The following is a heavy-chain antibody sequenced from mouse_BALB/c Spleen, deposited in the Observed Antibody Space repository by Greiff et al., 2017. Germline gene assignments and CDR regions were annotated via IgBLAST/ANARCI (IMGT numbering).Heavy chain of an antibody. D-gene: IGHD2-2*01. V-gene: IGHV1-14*01. CDR3: ARGYGYDGLWYFDV. Sequence: VQLQQSGPELVKPGASVKMSCKASGYTFTSYVMHWVKQKPGQGLEWIGYINPYNDGTKYNEKFKGKATLTSDKSSSTAYMELSSLTSEDSAVYYCARGYGYDGLWYFDVWGAGTTVTVSS. CDR2: INPYNDGT. CDR1: GYTFTSYV. J-gene: IGHJ1*01.